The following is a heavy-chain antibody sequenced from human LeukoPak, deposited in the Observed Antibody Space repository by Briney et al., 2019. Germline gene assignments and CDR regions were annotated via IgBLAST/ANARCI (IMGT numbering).Heavy chain of an antibody. V-gene: IGHV3-21*01. Sequence: GGSLRLSCAASGFTISSYSMNWVRQAPGKGLEWVSSISSSSSYIYYADSVKGRFTISRDNAKNSLYLQMNSLRAEDTAVYYCARTLRQLYYDSSGYHDYWGQGTLVTVSS. J-gene: IGHJ4*02. CDR3: ARTLRQLYYDSSGYHDY. CDR1: GFTISSYS. D-gene: IGHD3-22*01. CDR2: ISSSSSYI.